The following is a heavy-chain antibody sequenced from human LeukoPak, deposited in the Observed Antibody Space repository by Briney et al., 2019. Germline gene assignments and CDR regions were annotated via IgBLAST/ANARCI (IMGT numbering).Heavy chain of an antibody. Sequence: GGSLRLSCAASGFTFSSYAMSWVRQAPGKGLEWVSAISGSGGSTYYADSVKGRFTVSRDNSKNTLYVQMNSLRAEDTAVYYCAKVDDYGARWYFDYWGQGTLVTVSS. J-gene: IGHJ4*02. CDR1: GFTFSSYA. D-gene: IGHD4-17*01. CDR2: ISGSGGST. V-gene: IGHV3-23*01. CDR3: AKVDDYGARWYFDY.